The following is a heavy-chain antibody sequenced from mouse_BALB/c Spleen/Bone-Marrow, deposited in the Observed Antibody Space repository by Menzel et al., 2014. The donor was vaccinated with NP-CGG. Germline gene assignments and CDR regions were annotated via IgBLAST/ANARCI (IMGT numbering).Heavy chain of an antibody. CDR3: ARPPYYGSSEWYFDV. CDR1: GFTFSSYA. V-gene: IGHV5-9-3*01. D-gene: IGHD1-1*01. Sequence: EVQLVESGGGLVKPGGSLKLSCAASGFTFSSYAMSWVRPTPEKRLEWVATISSGGSYTYYPDSVKGRFTISRDNAKNTLYLQMSSLRSEDTAMYYCARPPYYGSSEWYFDVWGAGTTVTVSS. CDR2: ISSGGSYT. J-gene: IGHJ1*01.